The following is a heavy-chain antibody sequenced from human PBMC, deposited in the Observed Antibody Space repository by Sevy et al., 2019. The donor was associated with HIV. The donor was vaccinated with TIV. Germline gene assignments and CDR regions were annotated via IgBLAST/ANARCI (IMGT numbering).Heavy chain of an antibody. CDR1: GGSISSSNW. CDR2: IYRSGST. V-gene: IGHV4-4*02. CDR3: ARGFDTPRGFDP. D-gene: IGHD3-10*01. Sequence: SETLSLTCGVSGGSISSSNWWHWVRQPPGKGMEWMGEIYRSGSTNYNPSLKSRVTISVDNSKNQFSLQLNSVTAADTAVYYCARGFDTPRGFDPWGQRTLVTVSS. J-gene: IGHJ5*02.